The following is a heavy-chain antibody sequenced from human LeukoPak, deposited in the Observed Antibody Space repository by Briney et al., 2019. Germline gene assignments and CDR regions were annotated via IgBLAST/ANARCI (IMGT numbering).Heavy chain of an antibody. CDR2: ISGSGGST. CDR1: GYSISSGYY. D-gene: IGHD2-15*01. Sequence: ETLSLTCTVSGYSISSGYYWGWIRQPPGKGLEWVSAISGSGGSTYYADSVKGRFTISRDNSKNTLYLQMNSLRAEDTAVYYCAKTDCSGGSCYPYYMDVWGKGTTVTISS. V-gene: IGHV3-23*01. CDR3: AKTDCSGGSCYPYYMDV. J-gene: IGHJ6*03.